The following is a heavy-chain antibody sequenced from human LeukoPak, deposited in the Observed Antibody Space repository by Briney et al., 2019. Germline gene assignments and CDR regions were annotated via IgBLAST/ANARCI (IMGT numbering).Heavy chain of an antibody. J-gene: IGHJ4*02. CDR2: INDSGSI. Sequence: SETLSLTCAVYGGSFSGYYWIWIRQSPGKGLEWIGEINDSGSINYNPSLKSRVTISVDASKNQFSLKLSSVTAADTAVYYCATRGYYYVSEHWGQGTLVTVSS. D-gene: IGHD3-22*01. CDR1: GGSFSGYY. V-gene: IGHV4-34*01. CDR3: ATRGYYYVSEH.